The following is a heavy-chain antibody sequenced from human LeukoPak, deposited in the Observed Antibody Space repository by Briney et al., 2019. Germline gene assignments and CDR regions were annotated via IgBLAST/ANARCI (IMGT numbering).Heavy chain of an antibody. CDR3: ASQLVRNYFDY. D-gene: IGHD6-13*01. J-gene: IGHJ4*02. CDR2: IEQDGSEK. V-gene: IGHV3-7*01. Sequence: PGGSLRLPCSASGFTFRDYANHWGPPAPGEGREGVANIEQDGSEKYYVDSVKGRFTISRDNAKNSLYLQMNSLRAEDTAVYYCASQLVRNYFDYWGQGTLVTVSS. CDR1: GFTFRDYA.